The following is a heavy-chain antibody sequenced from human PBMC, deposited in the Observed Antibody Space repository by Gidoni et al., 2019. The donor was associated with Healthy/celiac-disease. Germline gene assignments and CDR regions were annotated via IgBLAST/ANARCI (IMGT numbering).Heavy chain of an antibody. Sequence: QVQLQESGPGLVKPSETLSLTCTVSGGSISSYYWSWIRQPPGKGLEWIGYIYYSGSTKYNPSHKSRVTISVDTSKNQFSLKLSSVTAADTAVYYCARGGISIAAAYYYYGMDVWGQGTTVTVSS. J-gene: IGHJ6*02. CDR1: GGSISSYY. CDR3: ARGGISIAAAYYYYGMDV. CDR2: IYYSGST. D-gene: IGHD6-13*01. V-gene: IGHV4-59*01.